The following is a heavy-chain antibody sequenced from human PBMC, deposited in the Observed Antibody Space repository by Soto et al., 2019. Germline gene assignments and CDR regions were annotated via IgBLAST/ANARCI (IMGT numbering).Heavy chain of an antibody. CDR3: ATSLIRGPFDY. CDR2: IYYSGTT. CDR1: GGSINYYF. V-gene: IGHV4-59*01. D-gene: IGHD3-10*01. Sequence: PSETLSLTCTVSGGSINYYFWSWIRQPPGKGLEWIGNIYYSGTTKYNPSLKSRVTISVDTSKNRFSLTLSSVTAADTAVFYCATSLIRGPFDYWGQGTLVTVSS. J-gene: IGHJ4*02.